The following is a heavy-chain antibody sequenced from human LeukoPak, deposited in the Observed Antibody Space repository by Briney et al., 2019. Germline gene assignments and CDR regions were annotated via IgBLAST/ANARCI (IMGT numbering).Heavy chain of an antibody. Sequence: SGGSLRLSCAASGFTFSSYGMHWVRQAPGKGLEWVAVISYDGSNKYYADSVKGRFTISRDNSKNTLYLQMNSLRAEDTAVYYCANLWFGETKWGQGTLVTVSS. CDR2: ISYDGSNK. CDR1: GFTFSSYG. J-gene: IGHJ4*02. V-gene: IGHV3-30*18. D-gene: IGHD3-10*01. CDR3: ANLWFGETK.